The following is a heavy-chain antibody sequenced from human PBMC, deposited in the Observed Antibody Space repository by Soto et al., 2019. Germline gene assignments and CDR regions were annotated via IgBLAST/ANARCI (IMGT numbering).Heavy chain of an antibody. V-gene: IGHV1-18*01. CDR3: ARRPDYYDSSGYITQPYYFDY. D-gene: IGHD3-22*01. CDR2: ISAYNGNT. Sequence: ASVKVSCKASGYTFTSYGISWVRQAPGQGLEWMGWISAYNGNTNYAQKLEGRVTMTTDTSTSTAYMELRSLRSDDTAVYYCARRPDYYDSSGYITQPYYFDYWGQGTLVTVSS. CDR1: GYTFTSYG. J-gene: IGHJ4*02.